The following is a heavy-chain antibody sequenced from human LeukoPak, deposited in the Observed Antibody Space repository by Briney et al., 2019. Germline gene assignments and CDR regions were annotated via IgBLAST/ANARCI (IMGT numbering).Heavy chain of an antibody. J-gene: IGHJ6*02. CDR2: IYYSGST. CDR3: ARSPITIFGVVIIHYGMDV. CDR1: GGSISSGGYY. Sequence: PSETLSLTCTVSGGSISSGGYYWSWIRQHPGKGLEWIGYIYYSGSTYYNPSLKSRVTISVDTSKNQFSLKLSSVTAADTAVYYCARSPITIFGVVIIHYGMDVWGQGTTVTVSS. V-gene: IGHV4-31*03. D-gene: IGHD3-3*01.